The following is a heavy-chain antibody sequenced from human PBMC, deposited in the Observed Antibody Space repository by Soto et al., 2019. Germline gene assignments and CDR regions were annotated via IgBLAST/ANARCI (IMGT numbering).Heavy chain of an antibody. CDR2: SRNKANSFST. V-gene: IGHV3-72*01. J-gene: IGHJ4*02. Sequence: PGGSMRLSCEVSGFNFSDHYMDWVRKNTGKGLEWVGRSRNKANSFSTAYAPSVKGRFTISRDDSKSSLYLQMNSLKTDDTAVYYCTRIAYNYGPGDYWGQGTLVTVSS. D-gene: IGHD2-21*01. CDR1: GFNFSDHY. CDR3: TRIAYNYGPGDY.